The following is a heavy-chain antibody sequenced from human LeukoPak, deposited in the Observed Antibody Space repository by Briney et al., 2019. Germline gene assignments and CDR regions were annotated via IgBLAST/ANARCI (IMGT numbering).Heavy chain of an antibody. J-gene: IGHJ5*02. D-gene: IGHD2-21*01. V-gene: IGHV4-61*02. CDR1: GGSISSGSYY. CDR3: ARGACGISCPMYNWFDP. CDR2: VYTSGNT. Sequence: KPSQTLSLTCTVSGGSISSGSYYWSWIRQPAGKGLEWIGRVYTSGNTKYNSFLESRVSISIDTSKNQFSLRLTSVTAADTAVYYCARGACGISCPMYNWFDPWGQGTLVTVSS.